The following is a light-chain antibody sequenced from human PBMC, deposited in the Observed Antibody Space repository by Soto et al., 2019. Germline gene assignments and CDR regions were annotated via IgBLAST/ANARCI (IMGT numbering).Light chain of an antibody. J-gene: IGKJ5*01. Sequence: ELVLTQSPGSLSLSPGERATLSCRASQSVSSNYLAWYQQKPGQAPRLLIFGATSRATGIPGRFSGSGSGKDFTLTISRLEPEDFAVYYCRQYSSSITFGQGTRLEIK. CDR3: RQYSSSIT. CDR1: QSVSSNY. CDR2: GAT. V-gene: IGKV3-20*01.